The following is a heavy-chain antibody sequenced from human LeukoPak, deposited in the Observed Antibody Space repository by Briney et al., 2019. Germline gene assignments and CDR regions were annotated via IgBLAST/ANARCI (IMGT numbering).Heavy chain of an antibody. V-gene: IGHV4-59*01. D-gene: IGHD2-15*01. J-gene: IGHJ6*02. CDR2: IDDSGRT. CDR3: ARGVYCSGGSCYSERGPHYYGMDV. CDR1: GGSISSYY. Sequence: SETLSLTCTVAGGSISSYYWSWIRRPPGRGRECMGFIDDSGRTNYNPSLKSRVTISVDTCKNQFSLKLSSVTAADTAVYYCARGVYCSGGSCYSERGPHYYGMDVWGQGTTVTVSS.